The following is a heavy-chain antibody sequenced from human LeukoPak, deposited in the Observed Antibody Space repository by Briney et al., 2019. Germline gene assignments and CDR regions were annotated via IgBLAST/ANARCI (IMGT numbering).Heavy chain of an antibody. CDR2: ISGSGGTI. D-gene: IGHD3-3*01. Sequence: GGSLGLSCAASGFTFSSYAMSWVRQAPGKGLEWVSAISGSGGTIYYADSVKGRFTISRDNSKNTLYLQMNSLRAEDTAVYYCAKGDSKTIFGVVIPFDYWGQGTLVTVSS. V-gene: IGHV3-23*01. CDR1: GFTFSSYA. CDR3: AKGDSKTIFGVVIPFDY. J-gene: IGHJ4*02.